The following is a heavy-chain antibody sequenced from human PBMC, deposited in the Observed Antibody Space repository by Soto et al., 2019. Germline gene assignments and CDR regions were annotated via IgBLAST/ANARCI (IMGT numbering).Heavy chain of an antibody. Sequence: QVQLQESGPGLVKPSETLSLTCTVSGGSIDGRNCAWIRQPPGKGLEWLGYVYYDGGSSYNPSVKSRITPPMDTSKSQFSLQLRSVTAADTAVYYCVRQGIGNLHGLVDVWGRGTTVTVSS. J-gene: IGHJ6*02. CDR2: VYYDGGS. CDR3: VRQGIGNLHGLVDV. V-gene: IGHV4-59*08. CDR1: GGSIDGRN. D-gene: IGHD3-10*01.